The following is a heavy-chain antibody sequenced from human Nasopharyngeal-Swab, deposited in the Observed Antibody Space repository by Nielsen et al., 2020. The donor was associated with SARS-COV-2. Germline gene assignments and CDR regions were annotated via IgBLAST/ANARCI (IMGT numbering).Heavy chain of an antibody. CDR3: ARLLLSKYFDY. J-gene: IGHJ4*02. Sequence: GESLKISCKGSGYSFTSYWIGWVCQMPGKGLEWVGIIYPGDSDTRYSPSFQGQVTISADKSISTTYLQWSSLKASDTAMYYCARLLLSKYFDYWGQGTLVTVSS. CDR1: GYSFTSYW. V-gene: IGHV5-51*01. CDR2: IYPGDSDT.